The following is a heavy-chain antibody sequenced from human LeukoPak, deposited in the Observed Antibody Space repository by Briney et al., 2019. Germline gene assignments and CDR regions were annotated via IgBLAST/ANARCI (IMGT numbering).Heavy chain of an antibody. Sequence: PGRSLRLSCAASGFTFDDYAMHWVRQAPGKGLEWVSGINWNSDNIGYADSVRGRFTISRDNAKNSLYLQMNSLRAEDTAVYFCARDNRGGENDYWGQGTLSPSP. D-gene: IGHD3-16*01. CDR1: GFTFDDYA. CDR3: ARDNRGGENDY. J-gene: IGHJ4*02. CDR2: INWNSDNI. V-gene: IGHV3-9*01.